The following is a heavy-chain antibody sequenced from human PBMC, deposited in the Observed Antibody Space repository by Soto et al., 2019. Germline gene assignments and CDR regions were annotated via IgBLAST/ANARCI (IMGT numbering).Heavy chain of an antibody. D-gene: IGHD3-3*01. CDR3: AGGITIVGVGDY. CDR1: GGTFSSYA. Sequence: QVQLVQSGAEVKKPGSSVKVSCKTSGGTFSSYAISWVRQAPGQGLEWMGGIIPIFGTPNYAQNFQGRVTTSADKSTSTAYMELSSLTSEDTAVFYCAGGITIVGVGDYWCRGTLVTVTS. V-gene: IGHV1-69*06. CDR2: IIPIFGTP. J-gene: IGHJ4*02.